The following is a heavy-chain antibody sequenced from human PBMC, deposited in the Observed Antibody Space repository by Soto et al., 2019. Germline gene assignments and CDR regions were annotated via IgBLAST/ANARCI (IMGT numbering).Heavy chain of an antibody. Sequence: PSETLSLTCTVSGVSVSSGGYYWAWIRQHPGKGLEWIGYIYYSGSTYYNPSLKSRVTLSVDTSQNQFSLKLSSVTSADTAVYYCARDHYYDTSDQYPWGQGTLVTVSS. D-gene: IGHD3-22*01. CDR3: ARDHYYDTSDQYP. CDR2: IYYSGST. V-gene: IGHV4-31*03. CDR1: GVSVSSGGYY. J-gene: IGHJ5*02.